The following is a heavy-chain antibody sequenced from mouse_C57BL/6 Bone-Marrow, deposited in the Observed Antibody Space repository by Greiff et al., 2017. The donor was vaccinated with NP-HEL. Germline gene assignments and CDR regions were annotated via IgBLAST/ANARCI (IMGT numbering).Heavy chain of an antibody. Sequence: QVQLQQPGAELVMPGASVKLSCKASGYTFSSYWMHWVKQRPGQGLEWIGEIDPSDSYTNYNQKFKGKSTLTVDKSSSTAYMQLSSLTFEDSAVYYCARGGFWFAYWGQGTLVTVSA. V-gene: IGHV1-69*01. CDR2: IDPSDSYT. J-gene: IGHJ3*01. CDR3: ARGGFWFAY. D-gene: IGHD3-1*01. CDR1: GYTFSSYW.